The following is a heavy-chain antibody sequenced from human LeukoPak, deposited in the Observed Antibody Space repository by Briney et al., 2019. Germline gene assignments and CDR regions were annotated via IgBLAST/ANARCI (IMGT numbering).Heavy chain of an antibody. CDR1: GYSISSGYY. Sequence: PSETLSLTCAVSGYSISSGYYWGWIRQPPGKGLEWIGSIYHSGSTYYNPSLKSRVTISVDTSKNQFSLRLTSVTAADTAVYYCARASPGTVTLTNWFDPWGQGTLVIVSS. D-gene: IGHD4-11*01. V-gene: IGHV4-38-2*01. J-gene: IGHJ5*02. CDR3: ARASPGTVTLTNWFDP. CDR2: IYHSGST.